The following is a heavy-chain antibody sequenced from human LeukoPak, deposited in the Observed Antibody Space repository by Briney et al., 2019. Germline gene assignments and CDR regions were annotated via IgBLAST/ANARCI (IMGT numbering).Heavy chain of an antibody. J-gene: IGHJ5*02. Sequence: SETLSLTCTVSGGSISSGGYYWSWIRQPAGKGLEWIGRIYTSGSTNYNPSLKSRVTISVDTSKNQFSLKLSSVTAADTAAYYCARGVNYDFWSGLNWFDPWGQGTLVTVSS. D-gene: IGHD3-3*01. CDR1: GGSISSGGYY. CDR2: IYTSGST. V-gene: IGHV4-61*02. CDR3: ARGVNYDFWSGLNWFDP.